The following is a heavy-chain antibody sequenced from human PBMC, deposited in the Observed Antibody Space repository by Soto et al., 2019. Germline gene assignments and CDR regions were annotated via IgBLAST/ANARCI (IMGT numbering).Heavy chain of an antibody. V-gene: IGHV1-3*01. J-gene: IGHJ4*02. D-gene: IGHD2-15*01. CDR2: INAGNGAT. CDR1: GYTFTDYA. Sequence: QVQLVQSGAEVTKPGASVKLSCRTSGYTFTDYAIHWVRQAPGQRPEWVGWINAGNGATIYSQKFQDRGTINRDTSATTAYMELRSLRFEDTAVYSCARELAPSGASCYSNWGQGTLVTVSS. CDR3: ARELAPSGASCYSN.